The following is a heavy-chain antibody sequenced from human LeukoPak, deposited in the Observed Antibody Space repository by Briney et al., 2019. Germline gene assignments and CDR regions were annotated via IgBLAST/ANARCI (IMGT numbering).Heavy chain of an antibody. J-gene: IGHJ3*02. D-gene: IGHD3-10*01. CDR1: GFTFSSYW. CDR2: IKQDGSEK. V-gene: IGHV3-7*01. Sequence: GGSLRLSCAASGFTFSSYWTSWVRQAPGKGLEWVANIKQDGSEKYYVDSVKGRFTISRDNAKNSLYLQMNSLRAEDTAVYYCARGMDYYGSGSYYNADDAFDIWGQGTMVTVSS. CDR3: ARGMDYYGSGSYYNADDAFDI.